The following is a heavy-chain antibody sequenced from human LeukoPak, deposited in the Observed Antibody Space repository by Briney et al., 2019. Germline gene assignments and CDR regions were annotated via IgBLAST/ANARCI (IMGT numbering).Heavy chain of an antibody. CDR3: ARQTGYCSSTSCYRWNY. D-gene: IGHD2-2*02. CDR2: IYPGDSDT. V-gene: IGHV5-51*01. Sequence: GESLKISCKGSGYSFTSYWIGWVRQMPGKGLEWMWIIYPGDSDTRYSPSFQGQVTISADKSISTAYLQWSSLKASDTAMYYCARQTGYCSSTSCYRWNYWGQGTLVTVSS. J-gene: IGHJ4*02. CDR1: GYSFTSYW.